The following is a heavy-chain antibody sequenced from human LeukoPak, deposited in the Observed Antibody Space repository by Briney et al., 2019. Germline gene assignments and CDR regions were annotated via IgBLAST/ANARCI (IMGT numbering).Heavy chain of an antibody. CDR2: ISGSGGKT. Sequence: GGSLRLSCAASGFTFSTYAMSWVRQAPGKGLDWVSAISGSGGKTYYADSVKGRFTISRDNSKKTLYLQMNSLRAEDTAVYYCAKTRPLDSSSWSHGDYWGQGTLVTVSS. D-gene: IGHD6-13*01. V-gene: IGHV3-23*01. CDR3: AKTRPLDSSSWSHGDY. J-gene: IGHJ4*02. CDR1: GFTFSTYA.